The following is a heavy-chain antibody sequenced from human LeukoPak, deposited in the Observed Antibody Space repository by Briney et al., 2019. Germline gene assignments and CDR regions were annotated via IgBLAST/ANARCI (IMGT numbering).Heavy chain of an antibody. J-gene: IGHJ3*02. CDR2: ISGSGGST. CDR1: GFTFSSYA. CDR3: AKDILVVPAATNDAFDI. Sequence: GGSLRLSCAASGFTFSSYAMSWVRQAPGKGLEWVSAISGSGGSTYYADSVKGRFTISRDNSKNTLYLQMNSLRAEDTAVYYCAKDILVVPAATNDAFDIWGQGTMVTVSS. D-gene: IGHD2-2*01. V-gene: IGHV3-23*01.